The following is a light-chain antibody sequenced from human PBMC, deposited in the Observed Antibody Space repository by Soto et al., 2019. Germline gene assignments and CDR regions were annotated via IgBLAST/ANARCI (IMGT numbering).Light chain of an antibody. V-gene: IGKV4-1*01. CDR3: QQHNSLPWT. CDR2: WAS. J-gene: IGKJ1*01. CDR1: QGVLNRSKNKNY. Sequence: DIVMTQSPDSLAESLGERATINCKSSQGVLNRSKNKNYIAWYQHKPGQPPKMLIYWASTRESGVPDRFSGSGSGTDFSLTITSLQAEDVAVYYCQQHNSLPWTFGQGTKVEI.